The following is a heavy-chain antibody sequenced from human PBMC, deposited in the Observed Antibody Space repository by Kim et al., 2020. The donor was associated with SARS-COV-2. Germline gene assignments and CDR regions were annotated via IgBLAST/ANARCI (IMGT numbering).Heavy chain of an antibody. CDR2: ISSSSYI. CDR3: ARSNEGYSSGWAYYYYGMDV. Sequence: GGSLRLSCAASGFTFSSYSMNWVRQAPGKGLEWASSISSSSYIYYADSVKGRFTISRDNAKNSLYLQMNSLRAEDTAVYYCARSNEGYSSGWAYYYYGMDVWGQGTTVTVSS. D-gene: IGHD6-19*01. J-gene: IGHJ6*02. CDR1: GFTFSSYS. V-gene: IGHV3-21*01.